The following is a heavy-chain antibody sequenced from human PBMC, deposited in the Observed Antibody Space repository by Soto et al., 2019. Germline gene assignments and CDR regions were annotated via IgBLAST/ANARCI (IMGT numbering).Heavy chain of an antibody. Sequence: PWETLSLTCTVSGGSIISYFWSWIRQPPGKGLEWIGYIYYSGSTNYNSSLKSRVSISVDTSRNQFSLKLSSVTAADTAVYYCARQTGGTTYDYWGQGTLVTAPQ. CDR2: IYYSGST. CDR1: GGSIISYF. CDR3: ARQTGGTTYDY. D-gene: IGHD1-1*01. J-gene: IGHJ4*02. V-gene: IGHV4-59*08.